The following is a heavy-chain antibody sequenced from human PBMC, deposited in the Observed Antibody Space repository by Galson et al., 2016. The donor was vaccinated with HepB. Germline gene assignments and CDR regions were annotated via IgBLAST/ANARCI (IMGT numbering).Heavy chain of an antibody. CDR2: TYYRSMWYY. V-gene: IGHV6-1*01. CDR3: ARGAYTSKWL. D-gene: IGHD6-13*01. J-gene: IGHJ4*02. Sequence: CAISGDSVSSNTAAWNWIRQSPSRGLEWLGRTYYRSMWYYDYAVSVKDRITINPDTSKNQVSLQLTSVTPEDTAVYYCARGAYTSKWLWGQGTLSPSPQ. CDR1: GDSVSSNTAA.